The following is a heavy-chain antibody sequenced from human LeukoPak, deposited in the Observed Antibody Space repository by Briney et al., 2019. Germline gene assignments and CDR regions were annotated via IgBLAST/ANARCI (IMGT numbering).Heavy chain of an antibody. V-gene: IGHV4-59*08. Sequence: SETLSLTCTVSGGSISSYYWTWIRQPPGKGLGLEWIGYIYYSGGTNYNPSLKSRVSISIDTSKNQVSLKLSSVTAADTAVYYCARLWDSSSSLDYWGQGTLVTVSS. J-gene: IGHJ4*02. CDR1: GGSISSYY. D-gene: IGHD6-6*01. CDR2: IYYSGGT. CDR3: ARLWDSSSSLDY.